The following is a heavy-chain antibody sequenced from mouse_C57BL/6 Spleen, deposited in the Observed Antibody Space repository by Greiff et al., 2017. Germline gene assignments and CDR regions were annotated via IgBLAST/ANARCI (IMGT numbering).Heavy chain of an antibody. V-gene: IGHV1-52*01. CDR3: ARWLPDAMDY. D-gene: IGHD2-2*01. J-gene: IGHJ4*01. CDR1: GYTFTSYW. CDR2: IDPSDSET. Sequence: QVQLRQPGAELVRPGSSVKLSCKASGYTFTSYWMHWVKQRPIQGLEWIGNIDPSDSETHYNQKFKDKATLTVDKSSSTAYMQLSSLTSEDSAVYYCARWLPDAMDYWGQGTSVTVAS.